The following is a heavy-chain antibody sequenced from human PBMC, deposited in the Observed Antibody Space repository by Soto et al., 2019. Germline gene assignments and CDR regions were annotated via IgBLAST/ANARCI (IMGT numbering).Heavy chain of an antibody. J-gene: IGHJ3*02. CDR3: ARDTQYYDILTGYYPDDAFDI. CDR2: ISAYNGNT. D-gene: IGHD3-9*01. Sequence: GASVKVSCKASGYTFTGYGISWVRQAPGQGLKWMGWISAYNGNTNYAQKLQGRVTMTTDTSTSTAYMELRSLRSDDTAVYYCARDTQYYDILTGYYPDDAFDIWGQGTMVTVSS. V-gene: IGHV1-18*01. CDR1: GYTFTGYG.